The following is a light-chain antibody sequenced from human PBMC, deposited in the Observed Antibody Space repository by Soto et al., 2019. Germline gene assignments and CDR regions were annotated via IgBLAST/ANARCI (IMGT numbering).Light chain of an antibody. Sequence: QSVLTQPPSASGSPGQSVTMSCTGTSSDVGGFNYVSWYQQHPGKAPKLMIYEVSKRPSGVPDRFSGSKSGNTASLTVSGLQAEDEADYYCSSYGGSNNFYVFGTGTKV. J-gene: IGLJ1*01. CDR2: EVS. CDR3: SSYGGSNNFYV. V-gene: IGLV2-8*01. CDR1: SSDVGGFNY.